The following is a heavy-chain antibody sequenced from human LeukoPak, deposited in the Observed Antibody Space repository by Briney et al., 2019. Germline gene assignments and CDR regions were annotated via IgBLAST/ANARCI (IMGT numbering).Heavy chain of an antibody. V-gene: IGHV3-48*01. CDR2: ISSSSSTI. J-gene: IGHJ4*02. CDR1: GFTFSSYS. CDR3: ARERSDYYGSGSYEY. Sequence: PGGSLRLSCAASGFTFSSYSMTWVRQAPGKGLEWVSYISSSSSTIYYADSVKGRCTISRDNAKNSLYLQMNSLRAEDTAVYYCARERSDYYGSGSYEYWGQGTLVTVSS. D-gene: IGHD3-10*01.